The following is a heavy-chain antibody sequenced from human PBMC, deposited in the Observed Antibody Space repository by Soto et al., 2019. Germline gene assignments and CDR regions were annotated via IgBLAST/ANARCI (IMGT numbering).Heavy chain of an antibody. CDR1: GFSVNSHF. V-gene: IGHV3-53*01. D-gene: IGHD3-3*01. CDR3: ATNDFWSGLRY. J-gene: IGHJ4*02. CDR2: IYSDGTT. Sequence: GAALRLSEASSGFSVNSHFISWVRQAPGKGLEWVSVIYSDGTTYYADSVRGRFTLSRDNSKNTAYLQMNSLGAEDTAVYYCATNDFWSGLRYWGQGTLVTVPQ.